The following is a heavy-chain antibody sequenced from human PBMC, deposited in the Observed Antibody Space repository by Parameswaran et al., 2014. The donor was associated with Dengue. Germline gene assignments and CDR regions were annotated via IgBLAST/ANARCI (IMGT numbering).Heavy chain of an antibody. D-gene: IGHD3-3*01. CDR2: IIPILGIA. J-gene: IGHJ5*02. CDR3: ADLTSFGVVARTDWFDP. Sequence: WVRQAPGQGLEWMGRIIPILGIANYAQKFQGRVTITADKSTSTAYMELSSLRSEDTAVYYCADLTSFGVVARTDWFDPWGQGTLVTVSS. V-gene: IGHV1-69*02.